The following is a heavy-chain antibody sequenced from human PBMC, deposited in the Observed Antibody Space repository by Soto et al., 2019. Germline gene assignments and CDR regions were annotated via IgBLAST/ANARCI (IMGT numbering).Heavy chain of an antibody. V-gene: IGHV3-74*01. J-gene: IGHJ6*02. Sequence: EVQLVESGGGLVQPGGSLRLSCAASGFTFSSYWMHWVRQVSGKGLVWVSRINIDGTSTSYADSVKGRFTISRDNAKNTMYLQMSSLRAEDTAVYYCTRHSFDGYVYYGMDVWGHGTTVTVSS. CDR1: GFTFSSYW. CDR3: TRHSFDGYVYYGMDV. D-gene: IGHD3-22*01. CDR2: INIDGTST.